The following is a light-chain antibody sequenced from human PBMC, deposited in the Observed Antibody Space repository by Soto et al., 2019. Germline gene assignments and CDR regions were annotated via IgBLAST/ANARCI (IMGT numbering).Light chain of an antibody. V-gene: IGKV3-15*01. Sequence: EVVMTQSPSTLSVSPGERATLSCRASQSVSNSSAWYQQKPGQVPRLLIYGASTRAAGIPARCSGSGSGTEFTLTISSLQSEDFGVDDCQQYDNWPPWTFGQGTKVEIK. CDR3: QQYDNWPPWT. CDR1: QSVSNS. J-gene: IGKJ1*01. CDR2: GAS.